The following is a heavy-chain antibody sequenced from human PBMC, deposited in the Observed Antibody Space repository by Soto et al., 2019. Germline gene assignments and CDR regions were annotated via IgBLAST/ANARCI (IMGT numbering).Heavy chain of an antibody. J-gene: IGHJ3*02. D-gene: IGHD2-2*01. V-gene: IGHV4-31*03. CDR1: GGSISSGGYY. Sequence: PSETLSLTCTVSGGSISSGGYYWSWIRQHPGKGLEWIGYIYYSGSTYYNLSLKSRVTISVDTSKNQFSLKLSSVTAADTAVYYCASYSICSSTSCYADAFDIWGQGTMVTVS. CDR3: ASYSICSSTSCYADAFDI. CDR2: IYYSGST.